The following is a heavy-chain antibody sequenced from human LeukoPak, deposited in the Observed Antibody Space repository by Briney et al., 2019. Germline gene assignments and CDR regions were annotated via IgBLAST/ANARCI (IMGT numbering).Heavy chain of an antibody. V-gene: IGHV5-51*01. CDR2: IYPADSDT. CDR1: GYSFTHFR. J-gene: IGHJ3*02. CDR3: ARYSVAGARYDAFDI. D-gene: IGHD6-13*01. Sequence: GESLKISCKGSGYSFTHFRLGWVRQMPGKGPDWMGIIYPADSDTVYSPSFQGQVTISADKSISTAYLQWSSLKASDTAMYYCARYSVAGARYDAFDIWGQGTMVTVSS.